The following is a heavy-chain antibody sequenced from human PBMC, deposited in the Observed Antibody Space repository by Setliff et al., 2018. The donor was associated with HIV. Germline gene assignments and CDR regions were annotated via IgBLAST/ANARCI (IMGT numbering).Heavy chain of an antibody. CDR2: INNDTTTT. V-gene: IGHV3-74*01. CDR1: GFTFSRYW. Sequence: GSLRLSCAASGFTFSRYWMHWVRQAPGQGLVWVSGINNDTTTTTYADSVKGRFSISRDNAKNTLYLQMNGLRGEDTAVYYCTMFSISSAWGQGTQVTVSS. D-gene: IGHD6-6*01. J-gene: IGHJ5*02. CDR3: TMFSISSA.